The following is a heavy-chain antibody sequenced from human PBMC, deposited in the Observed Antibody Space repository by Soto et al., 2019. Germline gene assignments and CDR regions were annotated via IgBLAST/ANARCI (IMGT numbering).Heavy chain of an antibody. J-gene: IGHJ4*02. V-gene: IGHV5-51*01. D-gene: IGHD5-12*01. CDR2: IYPGDSDT. CDR3: ARGGDRGGYDWRGFDY. CDR1: GYSFTTHW. Sequence: EVQLVQSGAEVKKPGESLKIPCKGSGYSFTTHWIGWVRQMPGKGLEWMGIIYPGDSDTKYSPSFQGQVTISADKSISTAYLQWRSLKASDTAMYYCARGGDRGGYDWRGFDYWGQGTLVTGSS.